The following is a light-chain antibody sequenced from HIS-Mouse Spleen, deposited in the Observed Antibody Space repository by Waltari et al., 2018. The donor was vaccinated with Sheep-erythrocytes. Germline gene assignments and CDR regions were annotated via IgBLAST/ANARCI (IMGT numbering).Light chain of an antibody. V-gene: IGKV1-6*01. CDR1: QSIRND. J-gene: IGKJ2*01. CDR2: AAS. CDR3: LQDYNYPYT. Sequence: AIQMIQSLSSLSASVGDSVTLTCRASQSIRNDLGWYRQKPGKAPKLLIYAASNLQTGVPARFSGSGSGTDFTLTISSLQPEDFATYYCLQDYNYPYTFGQGTKLEIK.